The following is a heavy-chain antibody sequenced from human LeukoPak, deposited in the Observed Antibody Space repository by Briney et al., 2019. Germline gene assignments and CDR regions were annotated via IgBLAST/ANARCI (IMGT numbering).Heavy chain of an antibody. CDR3: ARGADCSGGSCYSYYFDY. CDR2: INHSGST. J-gene: IGHJ4*02. CDR1: GGSFRGYY. V-gene: IGHV4-34*01. D-gene: IGHD2-15*01. Sequence: SETLSLTCAVKGGSFRGYYWSWIRQPPGKGLEWIGEINHSGSTNYNPSLKSRVTISVDTPKNQFSLKLSSVTAADTAVYYCARGADCSGGSCYSYYFDYWGQGTLVTVSS.